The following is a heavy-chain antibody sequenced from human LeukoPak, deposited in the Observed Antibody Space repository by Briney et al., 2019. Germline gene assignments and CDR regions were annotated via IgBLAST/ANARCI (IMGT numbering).Heavy chain of an antibody. CDR3: ARGLRLGELSLDSGDY. V-gene: IGHV3-21*01. J-gene: IGHJ4*02. Sequence: PGGSLRLSCAASGFTFSSYAMNWVRQAPGKGLEWVSSISSSSSYIYYADSVKGRFTISRDNAKNSLYLQMNSLRAEDTAVYYCARGLRLGELSLDSGDYWGQGTLVTVSS. D-gene: IGHD3-16*02. CDR1: GFTFSSYA. CDR2: ISSSSSYI.